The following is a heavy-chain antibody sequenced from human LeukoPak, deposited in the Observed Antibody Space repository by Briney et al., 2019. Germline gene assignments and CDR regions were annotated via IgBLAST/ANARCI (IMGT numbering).Heavy chain of an antibody. V-gene: IGHV3-11*01. D-gene: IGHD2-15*01. CDR1: GFTFSDYY. CDR3: ARDTPEDIVVVVAAGYYYGMDV. CDR2: ISSSGSTI. Sequence: GGSLRLSCAASGFTFSDYYMSWIRQAPGKGLEWVSYISSSGSTIYYADSVKGRFTISRDNAKNSLYLQINSLRAEDTAVYYCARDTPEDIVVVVAAGYYYGMDVWGQGTTVTVSS. J-gene: IGHJ6*02.